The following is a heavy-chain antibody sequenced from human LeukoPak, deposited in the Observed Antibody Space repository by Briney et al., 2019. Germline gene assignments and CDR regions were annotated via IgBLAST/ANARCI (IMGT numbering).Heavy chain of an antibody. J-gene: IGHJ4*02. CDR3: ARGSTFGGVISDF. Sequence: PGGSLRLSCAASGFTFSSYAMSWVRQAPGKGLEWVSYISSSGSTIYYADSVKGRFTISRDNAKNSLYLQMNSLRVEDTGIYFCARGSTFGGVISDFWGQGTLVTVSS. CDR1: GFTFSSYA. CDR2: ISSSGSTI. V-gene: IGHV3-48*03. D-gene: IGHD3-16*02.